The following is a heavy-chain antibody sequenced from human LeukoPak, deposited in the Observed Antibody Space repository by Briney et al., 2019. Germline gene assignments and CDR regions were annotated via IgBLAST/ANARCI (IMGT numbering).Heavy chain of an antibody. Sequence: AGGSLRLSCAASGFTFDDYTMHWVRQAPGKGLEWVSLISWDGGSTYYADSVKGRFTISRDNSKNSLYLQMNSLRTEDTALYYCAKDVGSYDTGFDYYYMDVWGKGPRSPSP. J-gene: IGHJ6*03. CDR1: GFTFDDYT. CDR2: ISWDGGST. CDR3: AKDVGSYDTGFDYYYMDV. D-gene: IGHD3-9*01. V-gene: IGHV3-43*01.